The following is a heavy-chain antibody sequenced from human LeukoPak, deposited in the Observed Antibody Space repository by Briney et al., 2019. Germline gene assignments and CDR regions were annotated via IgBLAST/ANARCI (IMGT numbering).Heavy chain of an antibody. J-gene: IGHJ4*02. V-gene: IGHV3-11*01. D-gene: IGHD3-22*01. Sequence: GGSLTLLCAASGFTFSDYYMSWLRQAPGKGLEGVSYISSSGSTIYYADSVKRRFTISRDNAKTSPYLQMNSLRAEDTAVYYCARGRRPGPEEYSYDSSGYYYVYWGQGTLVTVSS. CDR1: GFTFSDYY. CDR3: ARGRRPGPEEYSYDSSGYYYVY. CDR2: ISSSGSTI.